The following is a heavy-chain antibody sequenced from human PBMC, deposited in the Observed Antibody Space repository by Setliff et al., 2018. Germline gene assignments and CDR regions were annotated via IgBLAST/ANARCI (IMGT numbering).Heavy chain of an antibody. CDR1: GFTFSSYV. J-gene: IGHJ4*02. CDR2: ISHDGTFT. V-gene: IGHV3-74*01. Sequence: PGGSLRLSCAASGFTFSSYVMHWVRQAPGEGLMWVSRISHDGTFTTYADSVKGRLTISRDNVKNLLYLQMSSLRAEDTAVYYCARSSLPGKGWYDYWGQGTLVTVSS. D-gene: IGHD2-15*01. CDR3: ARSSLPGKGWYDY.